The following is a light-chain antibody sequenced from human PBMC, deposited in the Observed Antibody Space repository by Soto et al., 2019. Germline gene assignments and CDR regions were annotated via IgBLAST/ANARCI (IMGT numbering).Light chain of an antibody. V-gene: IGKV1-16*02. J-gene: IGKJ4*01. CDR2: SAS. CDR1: QGISNY. Sequence: DLQMTQSPSSLSASVGDSVTITCRASQGISNYLGWFQQKPGQAPKSMIYSASSLQSGVPSKFSGRGSGTDFTLTISSLQPEDSATYYCHQYNSLPLTFGGGTQVEI. CDR3: HQYNSLPLT.